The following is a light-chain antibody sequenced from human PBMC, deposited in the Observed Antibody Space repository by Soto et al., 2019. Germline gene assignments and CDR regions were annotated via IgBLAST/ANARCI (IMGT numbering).Light chain of an antibody. CDR2: GIS. J-gene: IGKJ1*01. V-gene: IGKV3-20*01. CDR1: QSVSNNY. CDR3: QQYVTSSPRT. Sequence: EIVLTQSPGTLSLSPGERATLSCRASQSVSNNYLAWYQQKPGQAPRLLMYGISRRATGIPDRFSGSGSGTDFTLTITRLEPEDFAVYYCQQYVTSSPRTFGQGTKVDIK.